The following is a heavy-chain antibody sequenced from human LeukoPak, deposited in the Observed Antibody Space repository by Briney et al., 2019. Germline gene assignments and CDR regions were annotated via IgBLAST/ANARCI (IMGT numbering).Heavy chain of an antibody. Sequence: ASVKVSCKASGYSFSGYYIHWVRQAPGQGLEWMGWMNPSNGGTNYAQKFQGRVTMTRDTSISTAYMEVSSLRSDDTAIYYCAREYEYSNSNWGQGTLITVSS. CDR3: AREYEYSNSN. CDR2: MNPSNGGT. D-gene: IGHD6-6*01. V-gene: IGHV1-2*02. CDR1: GYSFSGYY. J-gene: IGHJ4*02.